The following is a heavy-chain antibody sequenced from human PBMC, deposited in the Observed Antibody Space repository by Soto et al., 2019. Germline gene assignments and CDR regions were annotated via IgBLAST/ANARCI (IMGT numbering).Heavy chain of an antibody. CDR3: AKDLYDFWSGYHPYNWLDP. CDR1: GFTFSSYG. D-gene: IGHD3-3*01. Sequence: QVQLVESGGGVVQPGRSLRLSCAASGFTFSSYGMHWVRQAPGKGLEWVAVISYDGSNKYYADSVKGRFTISRDNAKNTLYLQMNSLRAEDTAVYYCAKDLYDFWSGYHPYNWLDPWGEGTLVTVSS. J-gene: IGHJ5*02. CDR2: ISYDGSNK. V-gene: IGHV3-30*18.